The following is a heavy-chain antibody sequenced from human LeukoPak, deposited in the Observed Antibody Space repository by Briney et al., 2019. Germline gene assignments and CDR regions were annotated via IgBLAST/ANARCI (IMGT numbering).Heavy chain of an antibody. D-gene: IGHD4-17*01. CDR3: AIQVGNDYGDLFDY. Sequence: KPSETLSLTCTVSGGSISSSSYYWGWIRQPPGKGLEWIGSIYYSGSTYYNPSLKSRVTISVHTSKNQFSLKLSSVTAADTAVYYCAIQVGNDYGDLFDYWGQGTLVTVSS. V-gene: IGHV4-39*01. CDR2: IYYSGST. J-gene: IGHJ4*02. CDR1: GGSISSSSYY.